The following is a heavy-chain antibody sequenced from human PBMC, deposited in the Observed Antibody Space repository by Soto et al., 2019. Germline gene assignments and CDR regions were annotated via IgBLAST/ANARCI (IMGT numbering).Heavy chain of an antibody. CDR1: GFTFSSYA. D-gene: IGHD6-19*01. CDR3: AKGVPGIAVAGTGYFQH. V-gene: IGHV3-23*01. Sequence: GSLSLSCTASGFTFSSYAMSWVRQAPGKGLEWVSGISGSGDSTYYADSVKGRFTISRDNSKNTLYLQMNSLRAEDTAVYYCAKGVPGIAVAGTGYFQHWGQGT. CDR2: ISGSGDST. J-gene: IGHJ1*01.